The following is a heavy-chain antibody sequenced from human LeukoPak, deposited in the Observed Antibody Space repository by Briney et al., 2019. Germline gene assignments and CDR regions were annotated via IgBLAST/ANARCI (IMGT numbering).Heavy chain of an antibody. CDR3: ARDREMYSSSSGY. CDR2: INPNSGGT. Sequence: ASVKVSCKASGYTFTGYYMHWVRQAPGQGLEWMGRINPNSGGTNYAQKFQGRVTMTRDTSISTAYMELSRLRSDDTAVYYCARDREMYSSSSGYWGQGTLVTVSS. J-gene: IGHJ4*02. CDR1: GYTFTGYY. D-gene: IGHD6-6*01. V-gene: IGHV1-2*06.